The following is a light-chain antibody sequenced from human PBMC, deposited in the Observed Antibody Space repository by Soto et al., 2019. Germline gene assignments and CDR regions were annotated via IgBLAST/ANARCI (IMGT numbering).Light chain of an antibody. V-gene: IGKV3-11*01. CDR1: QSLIRV. Sequence: EIVLTQSPATLSLSPGERATLSCRASQSLIRVLAWYQQKPGQAPRLLIYDTSYRATGIPVRFIGSGSGTDFTLTISSLEPEDSAVYYCKQSREWLLTFAGGTRV. CDR3: KQSREWLLT. J-gene: IGKJ4*01. CDR2: DTS.